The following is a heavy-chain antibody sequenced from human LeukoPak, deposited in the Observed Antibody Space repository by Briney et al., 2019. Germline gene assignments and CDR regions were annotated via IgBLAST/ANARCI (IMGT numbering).Heavy chain of an antibody. CDR3: AREGESYDILTGYYICPPGY. D-gene: IGHD3-9*01. CDR1: GYTFTSYY. Sequence: GASVKVSCKASGYTFTSYYMRWVRQAPGQGLEWMGIINPSGGSTSYAQKFQGRVTMTRDMSTSTVYMELSSLRSEDTAVYYCAREGESYDILTGYYICPPGYWGQGTLVTVSS. V-gene: IGHV1-46*01. J-gene: IGHJ4*02. CDR2: INPSGGST.